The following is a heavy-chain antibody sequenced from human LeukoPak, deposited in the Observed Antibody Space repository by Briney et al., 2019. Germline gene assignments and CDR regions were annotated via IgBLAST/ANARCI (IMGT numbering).Heavy chain of an antibody. CDR3: ARVYDFWSGFNWFDP. CDR2: IFTSGST. CDR1: GGSISSYY. Sequence: PPETLSLTCTVSGGSISSYYWSWIRQPAGKGLEWIGRIFTSGSTNYNPSLKSRVTMSVDTSKNQLSLKLSSVTAADTAVYYCARVYDFWSGFNWFDPWGQGTLVTVSS. V-gene: IGHV4-4*07. J-gene: IGHJ5*02. D-gene: IGHD3-3*01.